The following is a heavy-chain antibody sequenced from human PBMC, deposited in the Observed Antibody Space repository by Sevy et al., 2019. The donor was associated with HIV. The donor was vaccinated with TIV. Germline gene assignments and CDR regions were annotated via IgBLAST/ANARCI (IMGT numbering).Heavy chain of an antibody. V-gene: IGHV3-23*01. CDR2: FSGSGGST. CDR3: AIAQGSNYYYSLDV. CDR1: GFTFSNYA. D-gene: IGHD3-10*01. J-gene: IGHJ6*02. Sequence: GGSLRLSCAASGFTFSNYAMSWVRQAPGKGLQWASTFSGSGGSTYYADSVKGRFAISRDDSKNTLHLQMNSLRAEDTAVYYCAIAQGSNYYYSLDVWGQGTTVTVSS.